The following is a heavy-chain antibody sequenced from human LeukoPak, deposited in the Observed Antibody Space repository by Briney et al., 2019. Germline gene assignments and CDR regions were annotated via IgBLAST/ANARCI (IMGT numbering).Heavy chain of an antibody. CDR2: IYYSGST. D-gene: IGHD5-24*01. Sequence: LETLSLTCTFSGGSISSYYWSWIRQPPGKGLEWIGYIYYSGSTNYNPSLKSRVTISVDTSKNQFSLKLSSVTAADTAVYYCASRLVDTYYYYGLDVWGQGTTVTVSS. CDR1: GGSISSYY. V-gene: IGHV4-59*01. J-gene: IGHJ6*02. CDR3: ASRLVDTYYYYGLDV.